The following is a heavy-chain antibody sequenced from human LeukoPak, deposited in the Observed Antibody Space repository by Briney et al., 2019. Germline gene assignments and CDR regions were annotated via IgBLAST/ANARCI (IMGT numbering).Heavy chain of an antibody. D-gene: IGHD3-22*01. J-gene: IGHJ4*02. CDR2: IYYSGST. V-gene: IGHV4-59*08. CDR1: GGSISSYY. CDR3: ARLGSGYYLSYYSDY. Sequence: SETLSLTCTVSGGSISSYYWSWIRQPPGKGLEWIGYIYYSGSTNYNPSLKSRVTISVGTSKNQFSLKLSSVTAADTAVYYCARLGSGYYLSYYSDYWSQGTLVTVSS.